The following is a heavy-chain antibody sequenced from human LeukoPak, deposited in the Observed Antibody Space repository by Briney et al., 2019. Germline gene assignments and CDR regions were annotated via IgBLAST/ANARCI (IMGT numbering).Heavy chain of an antibody. Sequence: SETLSLTCTVSGGSIGSYYWSWIRQPPGKGLEWIGYIDYSGSTNYNPSLKSRVTISVDTSKNQFSLKLSSVTAADTAVYYCAGTYRYNYYYYMDVWGKGTTVTISS. J-gene: IGHJ6*03. CDR2: IDYSGST. CDR3: AGTYRYNYYYYMDV. CDR1: GGSIGSYY. D-gene: IGHD1-1*01. V-gene: IGHV4-59*01.